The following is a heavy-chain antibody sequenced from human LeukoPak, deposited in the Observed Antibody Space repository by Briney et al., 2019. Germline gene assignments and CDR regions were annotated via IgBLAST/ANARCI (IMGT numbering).Heavy chain of an antibody. CDR3: AKLIGDGNNFKFGYFDY. D-gene: IGHD5-24*01. J-gene: IGHJ4*02. Sequence: GGSLRLSCAASGFTFSSYSMNWVRQAPGKGLEWVSAISGSGGRTYYADSVKGRFTISRDNSKNMLYLQMDTLRAEDTAVYYCAKLIGDGNNFKFGYFDYWGQGTLVTVSS. CDR2: ISGSGGRT. V-gene: IGHV3-23*01. CDR1: GFTFSSYS.